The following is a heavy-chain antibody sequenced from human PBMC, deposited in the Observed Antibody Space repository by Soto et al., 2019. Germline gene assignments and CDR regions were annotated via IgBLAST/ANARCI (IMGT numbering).Heavy chain of an antibody. V-gene: IGHV4-39*07. CDR3: ARDRYGGFDF. J-gene: IGHJ4*02. CDR1: GGSINSRSYF. CDR2: INHKEKT. Sequence: QLQLQQSGPGLVKPSEILALTCSVSGGSINSRSYFWAWIRQPPGKGLEWIVSINHKEKTYYSQSLKSRLNVSIDTSKNQFSLKLNSMTAADTAIYYCARDRYGGFDFWGLGTLVIVSS. D-gene: IGHD3-9*01.